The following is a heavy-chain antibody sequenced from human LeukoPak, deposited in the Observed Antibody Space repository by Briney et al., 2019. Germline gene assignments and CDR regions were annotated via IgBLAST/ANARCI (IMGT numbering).Heavy chain of an antibody. CDR1: GLTGSHSY. Sequence: GGSLRLSCAASGLTGSHSYVSWVRQAPGKGLEWVSAIHTSGDTCYADSVKGRFTISRDNFKNILYLQMNCLRAEDTAVYSCARDVDTSNHMSIFDPWGQGTLVTVSS. J-gene: IGHJ5*02. V-gene: IGHV3-53*01. CDR2: IHTSGDT. D-gene: IGHD3-3*02. CDR3: ARDVDTSNHMSIFDP.